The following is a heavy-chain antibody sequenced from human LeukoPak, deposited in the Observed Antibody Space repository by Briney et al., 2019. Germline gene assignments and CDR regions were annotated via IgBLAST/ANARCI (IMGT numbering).Heavy chain of an antibody. CDR3: ATYCSSANCYIWGYYFDY. J-gene: IGHJ4*02. D-gene: IGHD2-2*01. Sequence: SVKVSCKASGYTFTSYGISWVRQAPGQGLEWMGWIIPISGTTNYAQKFQGRVTITADESTSTAYMELSSLRSEDTAMYYCATYCSSANCYIWGYYFDYWGQGTLVTVSS. CDR2: IIPISGTT. V-gene: IGHV1-69*13. CDR1: GYTFTSYG.